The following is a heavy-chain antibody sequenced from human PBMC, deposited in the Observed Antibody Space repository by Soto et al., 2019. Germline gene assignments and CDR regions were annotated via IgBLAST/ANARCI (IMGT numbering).Heavy chain of an antibody. J-gene: IGHJ5*02. Sequence: ASVKVSCKASGYTFTSYGISWVRQAPGQGLEWMGWISTYNGNTNYAQKLQGRVTMTTDTSSSTAYMELRSLRSDDTAVYYCARDREYNWNYNWFDPWGQGTLVTVSS. CDR3: ARDREYNWNYNWFDP. CDR1: GYTFTSYG. V-gene: IGHV1-18*01. CDR2: ISTYNGNT. D-gene: IGHD1-7*01.